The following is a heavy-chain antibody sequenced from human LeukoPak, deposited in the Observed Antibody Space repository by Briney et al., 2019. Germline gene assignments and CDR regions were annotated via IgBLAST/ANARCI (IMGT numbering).Heavy chain of an antibody. V-gene: IGHV4-4*08. Sequence: SETLSLTCTVSGGSITGYHWSGLRQPPGKGLEWIGYIYSSETTEYKPSLKSPVTISADTSKNQFSLKLTSVTAADTAIYYRARRNDFDIWGQGTMVTVSS. CDR2: IYSSETT. CDR1: GGSITGYH. J-gene: IGHJ3*02. CDR3: ARRNDFDI.